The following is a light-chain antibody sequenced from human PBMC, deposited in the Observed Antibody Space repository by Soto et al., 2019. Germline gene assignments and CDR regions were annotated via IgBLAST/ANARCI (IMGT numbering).Light chain of an antibody. Sequence: DIQMTQSPSTLSASVGDRVTITCRASQSISSWLAWYQQKPGKAPKIMSYDASSLESGVPSRFRGSGSGTEFTLTISSLKPDDFATYYCQQYNSYSRTFGQGIKVDI. CDR1: QSISSW. CDR2: DAS. V-gene: IGKV1-5*01. J-gene: IGKJ1*01. CDR3: QQYNSYSRT.